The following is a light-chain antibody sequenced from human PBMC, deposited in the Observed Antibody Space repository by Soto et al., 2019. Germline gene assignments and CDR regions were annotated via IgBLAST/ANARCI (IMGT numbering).Light chain of an antibody. J-gene: IGKJ5*01. CDR1: QALSNY. V-gene: IGKV1-39*01. CDR2: AAS. CDR3: QQSYSTPIT. Sequence: DIQLTQSPSVLSASVGDTVTITFRASQALSNYLNWYQQKPGKAPKLLIYAASSLQSGVPSRFSGSGSGTDFTLTISSLQPEDFATYYCQQSYSTPITFGQGTRLEIK.